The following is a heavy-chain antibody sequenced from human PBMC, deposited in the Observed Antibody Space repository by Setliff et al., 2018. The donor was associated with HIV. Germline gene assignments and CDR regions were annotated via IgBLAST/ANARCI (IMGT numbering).Heavy chain of an antibody. CDR3: ATARDSGWSPDY. D-gene: IGHD6-19*01. J-gene: IGHJ4*02. CDR2: IIPIFGTA. Sequence: ASVKVSCKASGGTFSSYAISWVRQAPGQGLEWMGGIIPIFGTANYAQKLQGGVTMTTDTSTSTAYMELRSLRSDDTAVYYCATARDSGWSPDYWGQGTLVTVSS. CDR1: GGTFSSYA. V-gene: IGHV1-69*05.